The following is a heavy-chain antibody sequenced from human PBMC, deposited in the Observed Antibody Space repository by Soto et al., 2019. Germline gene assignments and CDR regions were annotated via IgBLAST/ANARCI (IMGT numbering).Heavy chain of an antibody. D-gene: IGHD5-18*01. Sequence: ASVKVSCKASGYTFTSYGISWVRQAPGQGLEWMGWISAYNGNTNYAQKLQGRVTITSDTSASTAYMELNSLRSEDTAVYYCARGAHTYGYVFDYWGQGTLVTVSS. J-gene: IGHJ4*02. CDR3: ARGAHTYGYVFDY. V-gene: IGHV1-18*01. CDR2: ISAYNGNT. CDR1: GYTFTSYG.